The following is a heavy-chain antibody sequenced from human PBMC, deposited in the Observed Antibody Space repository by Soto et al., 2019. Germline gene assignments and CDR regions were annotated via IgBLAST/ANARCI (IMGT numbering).Heavy chain of an antibody. CDR2: ISSSSSYI. D-gene: IGHD4-17*01. Sequence: GGSLRLSCAASGFTFSSYSMNWVRQAPGKGLEWVSSISSSSSYIYYADSVKGRFTISRDNAKNSLYLQMNSLRAEDTAVYYCARGRSYGDYNYYYYMDVWGKGTTVTVSS. CDR1: GFTFSSYS. J-gene: IGHJ6*03. CDR3: ARGRSYGDYNYYYYMDV. V-gene: IGHV3-21*01.